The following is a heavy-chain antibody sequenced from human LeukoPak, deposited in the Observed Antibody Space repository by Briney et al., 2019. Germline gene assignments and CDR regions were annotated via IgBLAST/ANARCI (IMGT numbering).Heavy chain of an antibody. D-gene: IGHD6-19*01. CDR1: GIIFNKYA. Sequence: PGGSLRLSCSVSGIIFNKYAMHWVRQAPGKGLEWVSGISGSGDITYYAESVKGRFTISRDNSKNTLYLQMNSLRAEDTAVFYCAKHRVAVSGVAQFDYWGQGTQVTVSS. V-gene: IGHV3-23*01. CDR2: ISGSGDIT. J-gene: IGHJ4*02. CDR3: AKHRVAVSGVAQFDY.